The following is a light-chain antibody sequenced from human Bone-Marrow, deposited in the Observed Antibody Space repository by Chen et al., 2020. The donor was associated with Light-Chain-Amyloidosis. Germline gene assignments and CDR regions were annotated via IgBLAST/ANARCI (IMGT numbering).Light chain of an antibody. V-gene: IGLV2-14*03. J-gene: IGLJ3*02. Sequence: QSALTQPASVSGSPGQSITISCTGTSNDVGGYTYVSWYQQHPGKAPKLLIYDVSNRPSGVSNRFAGSKAGNAASLTISGHQDEDEAHYYCTAYRSGSNDVMFGGGTKVTVL. CDR1: SNDVGGYTY. CDR2: DVS. CDR3: TAYRSGSNDVM.